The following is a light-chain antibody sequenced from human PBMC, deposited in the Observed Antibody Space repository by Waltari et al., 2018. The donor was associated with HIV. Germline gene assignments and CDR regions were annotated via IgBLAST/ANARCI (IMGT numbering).Light chain of an antibody. CDR2: RNN. Sequence: QSVLTQPPSASGTPGQRVTISCSGSSSKIGRNYVYWYQQLPGTAPKLLIYRNNQRPSGVPDRFSGSKSGTSASLAISGLRSEDEADYYCAAWDDSLSGHVVFGGGTKLPVL. CDR1: SSKIGRNY. J-gene: IGLJ2*01. CDR3: AAWDDSLSGHVV. V-gene: IGLV1-47*01.